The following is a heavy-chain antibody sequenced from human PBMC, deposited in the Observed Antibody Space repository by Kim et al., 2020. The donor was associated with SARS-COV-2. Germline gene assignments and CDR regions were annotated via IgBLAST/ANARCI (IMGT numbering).Heavy chain of an antibody. J-gene: IGHJ4*01. V-gene: IGHV4-39*07. Sequence: SETLSLTCTVSGGSIAGSTYYWGWLRQPPGQGLEWVGSIFHTGGSYYNPSHRSRVTTLVDTSKNQFSLKLASVTAADTAVYFCARAEEYRSGWGHFDYWGRGVLVTVSS. CDR3: ARAEEYRSGWGHFDY. CDR1: GGSIAGSTYY. CDR2: IFHTGGS. D-gene: IGHD6-19*01.